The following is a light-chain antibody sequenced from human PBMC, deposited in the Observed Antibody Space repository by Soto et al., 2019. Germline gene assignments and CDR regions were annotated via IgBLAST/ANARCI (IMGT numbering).Light chain of an antibody. CDR2: AAS. CDR1: QSISSW. J-gene: IGKJ5*01. Sequence: INMSQSPSTLSASVGARVTITCRASQSISSWLAWYQQKPGKAPKLLIYAASSLQSGVPSRFSGSGSGTDFTLTISSLQPEDFATYYCQQANYLPITFGQGTRLEIK. V-gene: IGKV1-12*01. CDR3: QQANYLPIT.